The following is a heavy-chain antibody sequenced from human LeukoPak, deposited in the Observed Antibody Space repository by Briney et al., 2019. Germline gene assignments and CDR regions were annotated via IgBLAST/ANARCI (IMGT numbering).Heavy chain of an antibody. Sequence: SETLSLTCTVSGGSISSYYWSWIRQPPGKGLEWIGYIYYSGSTNYNPSLKSRVTISVDTSKNQFSLKLSSVTAADTAVYYCATNLAQSVGPNFDYWGQGTLVTVSS. J-gene: IGHJ4*02. CDR2: IYYSGST. CDR3: ATNLAQSVGPNFDY. CDR1: GGSISSYY. V-gene: IGHV4-59*01.